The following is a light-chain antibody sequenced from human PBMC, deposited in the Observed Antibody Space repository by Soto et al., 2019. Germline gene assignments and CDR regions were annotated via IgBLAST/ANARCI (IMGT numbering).Light chain of an antibody. V-gene: IGKV3-15*01. CDR2: GAS. CDR1: QSVSSK. Sequence: DTVMTPSPAPLSLSPGERAPLSCRASQSVSSKLVWYQQKPGQAPRFLIYGASTRATGIPARFRGSGSGTEFTLTIDSLQSEDFAVYYCQQYNDWPPAFGGGTKVDI. J-gene: IGKJ4*01. CDR3: QQYNDWPPA.